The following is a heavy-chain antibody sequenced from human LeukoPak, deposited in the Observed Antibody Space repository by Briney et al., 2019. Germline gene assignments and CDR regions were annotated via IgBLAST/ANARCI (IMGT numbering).Heavy chain of an antibody. J-gene: IGHJ6*03. Sequence: GGSLRLSCAASGFTSSSYGMHWVRQAPGKGLEWVAFIRYDGSKKYYADSVKGRFTISRDNSKNTLYLQMNSLRAEDTAVYYCAKDSRYYYYMDAWGKGTTVTVSS. V-gene: IGHV3-30*02. CDR2: IRYDGSKK. D-gene: IGHD2-2*01. CDR1: GFTSSSYG. CDR3: AKDSRYYYYMDA.